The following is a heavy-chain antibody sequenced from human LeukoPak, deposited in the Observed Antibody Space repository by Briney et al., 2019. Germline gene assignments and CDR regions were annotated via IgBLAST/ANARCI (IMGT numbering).Heavy chain of an antibody. D-gene: IGHD2-15*01. J-gene: IGHJ4*02. CDR3: ARIHRYCSGGACYVLDN. CDR1: GGSTSSGTHY. V-gene: IGHV4-31*11. CDR2: IYNTGSA. Sequence: PSQTLSLTCAVSGGSTSSGTHYWNWIRQHPGQGLEWIGHIYNTGSAYYNPSLMSRVSISIDTSENQFSLKLSSVTAADTAVYYCARIHRYCSGGACYVLDNWGQGTLVAVSS.